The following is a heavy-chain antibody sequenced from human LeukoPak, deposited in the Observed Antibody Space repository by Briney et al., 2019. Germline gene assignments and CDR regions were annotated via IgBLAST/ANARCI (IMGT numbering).Heavy chain of an antibody. V-gene: IGHV3-23*01. CDR2: ISGSGGST. Sequence: GGSLRLSCTASGFTFGDYAMSWVRQAPGKGLEWVSAISGSGGSTYYADSVKGRFTIPRDNSKNTLYLQMNSLRAEDTAVYYCAKDSQRGYWGQGTLVTVSS. CDR1: GFTFGDYA. CDR3: AKDSQRGY. J-gene: IGHJ4*02.